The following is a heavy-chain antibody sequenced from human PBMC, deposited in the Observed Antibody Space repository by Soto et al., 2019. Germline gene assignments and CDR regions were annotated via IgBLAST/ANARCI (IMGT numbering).Heavy chain of an antibody. J-gene: IGHJ6*02. D-gene: IGHD2-2*01. CDR2: LNLNSGIA. V-gene: IGHV1-8*01. CDR1: GYTFTNYD. CDR3: ARDGVVLPAAPMGMDV. Sequence: QVQLVQSGAEVKKPGASVRVSCQASGYTFTNYDINWVRQAAGQGLEWMGWLNLNSGIAGYAHKFQGRVTMTRNTSISTAYRDLNSLRSDDTAVYYCARDGVVLPAAPMGMDVWGQGTPVTVSS.